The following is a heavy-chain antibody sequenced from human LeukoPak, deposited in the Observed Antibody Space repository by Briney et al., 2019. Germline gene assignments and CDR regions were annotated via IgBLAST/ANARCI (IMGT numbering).Heavy chain of an antibody. CDR1: GYTFTSYD. CDR2: MNPNSGNT. D-gene: IGHD4-17*01. Sequence: ASVKASCEASGYTFTSYDINWVRQATGQGLEWMGWMNPNSGNTGYAQKFQGRVTLTRSTSVSTAYMELNSLRSEDTAVYFCARANYADYVGDTFDYWGQGTLVTVSS. J-gene: IGHJ4*02. V-gene: IGHV1-8*01. CDR3: ARANYADYVGDTFDY.